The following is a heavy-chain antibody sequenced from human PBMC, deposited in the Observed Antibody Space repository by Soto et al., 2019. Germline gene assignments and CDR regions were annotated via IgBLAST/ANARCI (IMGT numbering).Heavy chain of an antibody. CDR3: ARGLESSGYSEAFDI. Sequence: LRLSCAASGFTFSGYYMSWIRQAPGKGLEWVSYISSSGSTIYYADSVKGRFTISRDNAKNSLYLQMNSLRAEDTAVYYCARGLESSGYSEAFDIWGQGTMVTVSS. CDR2: ISSSGSTI. J-gene: IGHJ3*02. CDR1: GFTFSGYY. V-gene: IGHV3-11*01. D-gene: IGHD3-22*01.